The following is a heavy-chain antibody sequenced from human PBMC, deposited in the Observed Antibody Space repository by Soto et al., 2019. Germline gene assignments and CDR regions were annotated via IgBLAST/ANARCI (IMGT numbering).Heavy chain of an antibody. V-gene: IGHV3-15*01. CDR1: GFTFSNAW. CDR3: XXXXXXXXXXXFDY. J-gene: IGHJ4*02. CDR2: IKSKTDGGTT. Sequence: EVQLVESGGGLVKPGGSLRLSCAASGFTFSNAWMSWVRQAPGKGLEWXGRIKSKTDGGTTDYAAPVKGRFTIARDDSXXXXXXXXXXXXXXXXXXXXXXXXXXXXXXXXFDYWGQGTLVTVSS.